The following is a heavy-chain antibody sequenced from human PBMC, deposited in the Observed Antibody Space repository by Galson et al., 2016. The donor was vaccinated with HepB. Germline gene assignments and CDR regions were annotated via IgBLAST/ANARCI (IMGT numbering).Heavy chain of an antibody. D-gene: IGHD3-10*01. CDR1: GYTFSSYW. CDR2: IKRDGAEI. J-gene: IGHJ2*01. Sequence: SLRLSCAASGYTFSSYWMGWVRQAPGKGLEWVANIKRDGAEIYYIDSVRGRFTISRDNANNSMHLQMNSLRAEDTAVYFCVRDTSSGWSFDLWGRGTLVTVSS. CDR3: VRDTSSGWSFDL. V-gene: IGHV3-7*04.